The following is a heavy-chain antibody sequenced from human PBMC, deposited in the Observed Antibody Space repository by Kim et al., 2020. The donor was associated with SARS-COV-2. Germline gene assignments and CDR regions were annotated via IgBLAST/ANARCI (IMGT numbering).Heavy chain of an antibody. CDR2: ISGSGGST. D-gene: IGHD1-26*01. J-gene: IGHJ6*02. CDR1: GFTFSSYA. Sequence: GGSLRLSCAASGFTFSSYAMSWVRQAPGKGLEWVSAISGSGGSTYYADSVKGRFTISRDNSKNTLYLQMNSLRAEDTAVYYCAKDFIVGATNYYYGMDVWGQGTTVTVSS. CDR3: AKDFIVGATNYYYGMDV. V-gene: IGHV3-23*01.